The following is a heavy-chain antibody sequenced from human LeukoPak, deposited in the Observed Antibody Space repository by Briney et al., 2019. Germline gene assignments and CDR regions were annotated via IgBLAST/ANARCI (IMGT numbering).Heavy chain of an antibody. CDR1: DDSIRSVNYY. Sequence: PSETLSLTCTVSDDSIRSVNYYWGWIRQPPGKGLEWIATIYYTGTTYYNPSLKSRVTISVDTSKNQLSLKVTSVTAADSAVYYCATAQLSFKYWGQGNLVTVSS. J-gene: IGHJ4*02. CDR3: ATAQLSFKY. V-gene: IGHV4-39*01. D-gene: IGHD2-2*01. CDR2: IYYTGTT.